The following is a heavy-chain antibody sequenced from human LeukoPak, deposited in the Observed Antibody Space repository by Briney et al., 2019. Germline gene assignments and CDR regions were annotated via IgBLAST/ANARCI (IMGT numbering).Heavy chain of an antibody. CDR2: IYTSGST. J-gene: IGHJ6*03. Sequence: PSETLSLTCTVSGGSISSYYWSWIRQPAGKGLEWIARIYTSGSTNYNPSPKSRVTISVDKSKNQFSLKLSSVTAADTAVYYCARDPSSGWSNYYYYYMDVWGKGTTVTVSS. CDR3: ARDPSSGWSNYYYYYMDV. V-gene: IGHV4-4*07. CDR1: GGSISSYY. D-gene: IGHD6-19*01.